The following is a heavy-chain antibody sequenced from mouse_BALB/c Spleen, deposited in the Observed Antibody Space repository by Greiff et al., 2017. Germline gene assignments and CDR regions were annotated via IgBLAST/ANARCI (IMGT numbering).Heavy chain of an antibody. D-gene: IGHD2-14*01. CDR3: TRSGKRYDGDPFDY. V-gene: IGHV1S81*02. J-gene: IGHJ2*01. Sequence: QVQLQQPGAELVKPGASVKLSCKASGYTFTSYYMYWVKQRPGQGLEWIGGINPSNGGTNFNEKFKSKATLTVDKSSSTAYVQLSSLTSEDSAVYYCTRSGKRYDGDPFDYWGQGTTLTVSS. CDR1: GYTFTSYY. CDR2: INPSNGGT.